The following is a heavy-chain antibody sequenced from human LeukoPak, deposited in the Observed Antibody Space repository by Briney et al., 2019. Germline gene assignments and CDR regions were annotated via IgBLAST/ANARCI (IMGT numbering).Heavy chain of an antibody. CDR1: GFTFSRYA. Sequence: PGGSLRLSCAASGFTFSRYAMTWVRQAPGKGLEWVSTISGSGGSTYYADSVKGRFTLSRHNSKNTLYLQMNSLRAEDTAVYYCARALSIVEDYYYYGMDVWGQGTTVTVSS. J-gene: IGHJ6*02. V-gene: IGHV3-23*01. CDR3: ARALSIVEDYYYYGMDV. CDR2: ISGSGGST. D-gene: IGHD3-22*01.